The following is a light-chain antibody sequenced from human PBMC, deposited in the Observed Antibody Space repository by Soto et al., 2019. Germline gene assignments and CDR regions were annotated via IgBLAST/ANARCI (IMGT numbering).Light chain of an antibody. J-gene: IGKJ4*01. Sequence: DVVMTQSPLSLPVTLGQPASISCRSSPSLLDSHGNTRVDWIHLRPGQSPRRLIHEVSNRDPGVPDRFSGSGSGTDFTLKISRVEADDVGIYYCMQYTYWPHTFGGGTKVEIK. CDR3: MQYTYWPHT. V-gene: IGKV2-30*01. CDR2: EVS. CDR1: PSLLDSHGNTR.